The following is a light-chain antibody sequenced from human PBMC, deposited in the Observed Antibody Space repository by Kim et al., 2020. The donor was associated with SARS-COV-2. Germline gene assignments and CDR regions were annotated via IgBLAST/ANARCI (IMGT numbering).Light chain of an antibody. J-gene: IGKJ1*01. CDR1: QNISNY. CDR2: AAS. Sequence: ASVGDVVTIPCRARQNISNYLAWLQLKPGKAPKLLIYAASALQPGVPSRFSGSGSGTDFTLTVTSLQPEDVATYYCQKCDSAPWTFGQGTKVDIK. V-gene: IGKV1-27*01. CDR3: QKCDSAPWT.